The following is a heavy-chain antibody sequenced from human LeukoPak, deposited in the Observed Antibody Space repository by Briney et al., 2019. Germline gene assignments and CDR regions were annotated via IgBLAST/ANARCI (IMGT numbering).Heavy chain of an antibody. CDR3: AKDIGRVDTASTYMDV. Sequence: GGSLRLSCAASGFTFSSYWMSWVRQAPGKGLEWVANIKEDGSEKRDVDSVKGRFTISRDNAKNSLYLQMNSLRVEDTALYYCAKDIGRVDTASTYMDVWGKGTTVTISS. CDR2: IKEDGSEK. V-gene: IGHV3-7*03. J-gene: IGHJ6*03. CDR1: GFTFSSYW. D-gene: IGHD5-18*01.